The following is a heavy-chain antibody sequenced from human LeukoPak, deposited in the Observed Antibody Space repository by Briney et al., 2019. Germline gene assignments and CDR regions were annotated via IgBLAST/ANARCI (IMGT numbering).Heavy chain of an antibody. J-gene: IGHJ4*02. CDR1: GFTFSSYA. V-gene: IGHV3-64*01. CDR2: ISSNGGST. CDR3: ARGTYGSGSSNFDY. D-gene: IGHD3-10*01. Sequence: GGSLRLSCAASGFTFSSYAMHWVRRAPGKGLEYVSAISSNGGSTYYANSVKGRFTISRDNSKNTLYLQMGSLRAEDMAVYYCARGTYGSGSSNFDYWGQGTLVTVSS.